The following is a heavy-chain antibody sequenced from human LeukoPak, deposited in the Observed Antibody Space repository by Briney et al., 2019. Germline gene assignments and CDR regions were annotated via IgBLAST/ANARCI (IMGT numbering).Heavy chain of an antibody. CDR2: ISSSSSYI. CDR1: GFTFSSYS. CDR3: ARDGVVAATLDY. D-gene: IGHD2-15*01. V-gene: IGHV3-21*01. J-gene: IGHJ4*02. Sequence: GGSLRLSCAASGFTFSSYSMNWVRQAPGKGLEWVSSISSSSSYIYYADSVKGRFTMSRDNAKNSLYLQMNSLRAEDTAVYYCARDGVVAATLDYWGQGTLVAVSS.